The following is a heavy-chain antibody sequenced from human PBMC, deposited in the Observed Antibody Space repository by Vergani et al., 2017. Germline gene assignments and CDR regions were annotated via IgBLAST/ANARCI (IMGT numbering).Heavy chain of an antibody. CDR3: ARGVYNWNAHNWFDP. D-gene: IGHD1-20*01. V-gene: IGHV4-31*03. CDR1: GGSISSGDYY. CDR2: IYFSGST. J-gene: IGHJ5*02. Sequence: QVQLQESGPGLVKPSQTLSLTCTVSGGSISSGDYYWSWIRQHPGKGLEWIGYIYFSGSTYYNPSLKSRVTLSVDTSKNQFSLKLSSVTAADTAVYYCARGVYNWNAHNWFDPWGQGTLVTVSS.